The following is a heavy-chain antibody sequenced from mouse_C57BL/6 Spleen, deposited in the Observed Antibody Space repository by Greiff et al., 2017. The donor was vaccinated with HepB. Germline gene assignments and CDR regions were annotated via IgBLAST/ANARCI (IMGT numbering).Heavy chain of an antibody. CDR2: ISSGGSYT. Sequence: DVMLVESGGDLVKPGGSLKLSCAASGFTFSSYGMSWVRQTPDKRLEWVATISSGGSYTYYPDSVKGRFTISRDNAKNTLYLQMSSLKSEDTAMYYCARQGRGGYYDAMDYWGQGTSVTVSS. V-gene: IGHV5-6*02. CDR3: ARQGRGGYYDAMDY. J-gene: IGHJ4*01. CDR1: GFTFSSYG. D-gene: IGHD2-2*01.